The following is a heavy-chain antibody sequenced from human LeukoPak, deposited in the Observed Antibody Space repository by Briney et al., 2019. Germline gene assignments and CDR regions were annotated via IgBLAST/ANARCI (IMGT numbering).Heavy chain of an antibody. J-gene: IGHJ3*02. Sequence: SETLSLTCTVSGGSISSYYWSWIRQPPGKGLEWIGYIYYSGSTNYNPSLKSRVTISVDTSKNQFSLKLSSVTAADTAVYYCARGVTRGYNAFDIWGQGTMVTVSS. CDR1: GGSISSYY. CDR2: IYYSGST. D-gene: IGHD3-22*01. V-gene: IGHV4-59*12. CDR3: ARGVTRGYNAFDI.